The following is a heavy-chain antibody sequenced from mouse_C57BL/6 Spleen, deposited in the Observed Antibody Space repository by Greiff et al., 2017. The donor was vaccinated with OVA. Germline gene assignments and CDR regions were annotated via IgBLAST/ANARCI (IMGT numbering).Heavy chain of an antibody. CDR2: IHPNSGST. CDR1: GYTFTSYW. J-gene: IGHJ3*01. V-gene: IGHV1-64*01. D-gene: IGHD1-1*01. CDR3: AREGFTTVVAKAY. Sequence: QVQLQQPGAELVKPGASVKLSCKASGYTFTSYWMHWVKQRPGQGLEWIGMIHPNSGSTNYNEKFKSKATLTVDKSSSTAYMQLSSLTSEDSAVDYCAREGFTTVVAKAYWGQGTLVTVSA.